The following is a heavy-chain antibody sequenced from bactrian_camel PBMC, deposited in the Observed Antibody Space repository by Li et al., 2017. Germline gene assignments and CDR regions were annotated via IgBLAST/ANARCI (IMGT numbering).Heavy chain of an antibody. CDR1: GYTFSSYG. CDR3: AATYSDSGLTIFPY. J-gene: IGHJ4*01. D-gene: IGHD4*01. Sequence: VESGGGLVQPGGSLRLSCTASGYTFSSYGMSWVRQAPGKGLEWISVIHRGGTITYYADSVKGRVTISRSYANNSVYLQMNSLKTEDMAMYYCAATYSDSGLTIFPYWGQGTQVTVS. V-gene: IGHV3S40*01. CDR2: IHRGGTIT.